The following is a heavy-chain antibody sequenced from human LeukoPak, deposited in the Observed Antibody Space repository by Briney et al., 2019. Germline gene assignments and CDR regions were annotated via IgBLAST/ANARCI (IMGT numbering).Heavy chain of an antibody. J-gene: IGHJ4*02. V-gene: IGHV3-23*01. CDR2: ISGGGDIT. CDR3: VREDTPATANY. Sequence: GGSLRLSCAASGFNFANHAMSWVRQTPGKGLEWVSAISGGGDITYYADSVTGRFTISRDNSKDTLFLQMHSLRPGDTAVYYCVREDTPATANYWGQGTLATISS. CDR1: GFNFANHA. D-gene: IGHD2-21*02.